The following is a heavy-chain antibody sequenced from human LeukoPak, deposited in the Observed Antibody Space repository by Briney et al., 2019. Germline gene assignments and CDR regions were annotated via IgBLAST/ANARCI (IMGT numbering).Heavy chain of an antibody. CDR2: INHSGST. CDR1: GGSFSGYY. V-gene: IGHV4-34*01. J-gene: IGHJ5*02. Sequence: SETLSLTCAVYGGSFSGYYWSWIRQPPGKGLEWIGEINHSGSTNYNPSLKSRVTISVDTSKNQFSLKLSSVTAADTAVYYCARYYGSGGRWNNWFDPWGQGTLVTVSS. CDR3: ARYYGSGGRWNNWFDP. D-gene: IGHD3-10*01.